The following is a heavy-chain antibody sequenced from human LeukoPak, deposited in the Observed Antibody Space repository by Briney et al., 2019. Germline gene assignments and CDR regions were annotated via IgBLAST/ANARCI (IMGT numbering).Heavy chain of an antibody. Sequence: PGGSLRLSCAASGFTFSSYAMSWVRQAPGKGLEWVSAISGSGGSTYYADSVKGRFTISRDNSKNTLYLQMNSLRAEDTAVYYCAKVSYDILTGYYSSWGQGTLVTVSS. CDR1: GFTFSSYA. V-gene: IGHV3-23*01. D-gene: IGHD3-9*01. CDR2: ISGSGGST. J-gene: IGHJ5*02. CDR3: AKVSYDILTGYYSS.